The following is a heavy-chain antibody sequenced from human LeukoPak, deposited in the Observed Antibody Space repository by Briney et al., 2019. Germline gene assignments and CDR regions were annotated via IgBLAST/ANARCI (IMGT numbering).Heavy chain of an antibody. CDR3: ARGSTGSMKQLVIYYYYYYMDV. D-gene: IGHD6-13*01. Sequence: PSETLSLTCTVSGGSISSYYWSWIRQPPGKGLEWIGYIYYSGSTNYNPSLKSRVTISVDTSKNQFSLKLSSVTAADTAVYYCARGSTGSMKQLVIYYYYYYMDVWGKGTTVTVSS. CDR1: GGSISSYY. CDR2: IYYSGST. V-gene: IGHV4-59*01. J-gene: IGHJ6*03.